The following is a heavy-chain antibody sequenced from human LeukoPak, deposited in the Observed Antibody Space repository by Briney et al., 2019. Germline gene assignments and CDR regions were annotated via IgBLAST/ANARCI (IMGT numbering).Heavy chain of an antibody. D-gene: IGHD6-19*01. V-gene: IGHV3-7*01. CDR1: GFTFRDYW. CDR3: AKDLRRGSYSSGCPHY. CDR2: IKQDGSEN. J-gene: IGHJ4*02. Sequence: GGSLRLSCEASGFTFRDYWMTWVRQAPGKGLEGVANIKQDGSENHYVDSVKGRFTISRDNAKNSLYLQMNSLRAEDTAVYYCAKDLRRGSYSSGCPHYWGQGTLVTVSS.